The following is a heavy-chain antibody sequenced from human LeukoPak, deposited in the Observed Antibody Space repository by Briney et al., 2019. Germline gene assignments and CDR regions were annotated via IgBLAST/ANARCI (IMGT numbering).Heavy chain of an antibody. V-gene: IGHV3-33*01. Sequence: PGGSLRLSCAASGFTFSSYGMHWVRQAPGKGLEWVTVIWYDGSNKYYADSVKGRFTISRDNSKNALYLQMNSLRAEDTAVYYCARVSLGIAARTAFDIWGQGTMVTVSS. D-gene: IGHD6-13*01. CDR2: IWYDGSNK. J-gene: IGHJ3*02. CDR1: GFTFSSYG. CDR3: ARVSLGIAARTAFDI.